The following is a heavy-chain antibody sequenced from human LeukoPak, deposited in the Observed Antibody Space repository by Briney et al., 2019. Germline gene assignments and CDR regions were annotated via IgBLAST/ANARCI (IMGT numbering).Heavy chain of an antibody. J-gene: IGHJ4*02. CDR3: ALSGSYAPFDY. Sequence: ASEKVSCKASGYTFTSYGISWVRQAPGQGLEWMGWISAYNGYTNYAQKLQGRVTMTTDTSTSTAYMELRSLRSDDTAVYYCALSGSYAPFDYWGQGTLVTVSS. CDR1: GYTFTSYG. V-gene: IGHV1-18*01. CDR2: ISAYNGYT. D-gene: IGHD1-26*01.